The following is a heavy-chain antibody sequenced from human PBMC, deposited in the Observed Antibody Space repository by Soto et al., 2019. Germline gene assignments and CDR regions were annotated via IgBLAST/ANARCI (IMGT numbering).Heavy chain of an antibody. Sequence: QVQLVQSGAEVKKPGSSVKVSCKASGGTFSRYSITWVRQATGHGLEWIGRIIPIFGIASYAQKFQGRVTITADESTSTAYMELSSLRPDDTAVYYCAREDRDRETGLVPAAIDGMDVWGQGTTVTVS. V-gene: IGHV1-69*08. J-gene: IGHJ6*02. CDR1: GGTFSRYS. CDR2: IIPIFGIA. D-gene: IGHD2-2*01. CDR3: AREDRDRETGLVPAAIDGMDV.